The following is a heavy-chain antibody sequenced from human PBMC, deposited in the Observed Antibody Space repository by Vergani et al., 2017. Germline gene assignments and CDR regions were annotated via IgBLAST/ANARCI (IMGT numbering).Heavy chain of an antibody. Sequence: EVQLVESGGGLVKPGGSLRLSCAASGFTFSSYSMNWVRQAPGKGLEWVSSISSSSSYIYYADSVKGRFTISRDNAKNSLYLQMNSLRAEDTAVYYCAXDSPARGGNSCLDYWGQGTLVTVSS. D-gene: IGHD4-23*01. CDR2: ISSSSSYI. V-gene: IGHV3-21*01. CDR1: GFTFSSYS. J-gene: IGHJ4*02. CDR3: AXDSPARGGNSCLDY.